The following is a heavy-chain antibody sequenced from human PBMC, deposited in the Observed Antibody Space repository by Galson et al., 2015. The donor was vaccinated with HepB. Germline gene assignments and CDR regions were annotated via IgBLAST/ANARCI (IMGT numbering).Heavy chain of an antibody. Sequence: PALVKPTQTLSLTCTFSGFSLNASEVGVGWIRQPPGKALEWLALIYWDGDKRYNPSLKNRLTITKDTSTNQVGLTLTNMHPVDTATYFCAHGRTYSAYDYWGQGTLVTASS. CDR2: IYWDGDK. CDR1: GFSLNASEVG. J-gene: IGHJ4*02. D-gene: IGHD5-12*01. CDR3: AHGRTYSAYDY. V-gene: IGHV2-5*02.